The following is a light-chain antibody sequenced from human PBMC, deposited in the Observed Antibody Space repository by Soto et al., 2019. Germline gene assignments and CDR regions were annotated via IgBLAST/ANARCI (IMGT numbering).Light chain of an antibody. J-gene: IGLJ2*01. CDR2: DVT. CDR1: SSDVGAYKY. V-gene: IGLV2-11*01. Sequence: QSVLTQPRSVSGSPGQSVTISCTGTSSDVGAYKYVSWYQQHPGKAPKLVVFDVTERPSGVPDRVSGSKSGNTASLTISGLQCDDVGGCYCCSYSGNCTFFLFGGGTELPVL. CDR3: CSYSGNCTFFL.